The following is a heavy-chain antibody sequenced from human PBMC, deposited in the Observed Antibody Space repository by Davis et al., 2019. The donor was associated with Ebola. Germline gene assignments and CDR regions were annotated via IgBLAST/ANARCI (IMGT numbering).Heavy chain of an antibody. V-gene: IGHV3-7*03. CDR2: INGDGSEK. CDR1: GFTFSDYY. D-gene: IGHD3-10*01. CDR3: ARYITNKGGMDV. J-gene: IGHJ6*02. Sequence: LSLSCAASGFTFSDYYMTWIRQAPGKGLEWVANINGDGSEKYYVESVRGRLTISRDTAKNSLYLQMNSLRAEDTAVYYCARYITNKGGMDVWGQGTTVTVSS.